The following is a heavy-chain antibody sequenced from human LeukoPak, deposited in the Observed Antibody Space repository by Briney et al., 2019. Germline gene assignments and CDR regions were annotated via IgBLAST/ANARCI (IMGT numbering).Heavy chain of an antibody. CDR2: IYYSGST. D-gene: IGHD4-17*01. Sequence: SETLSLTRTVSGGSVNSGSYYWSWIRQPPGKGLERIGYIYYSGSTNYNPSLKSRVTISADTSKNQFSLKLSSVTAADTAVYYCARDSTGLRTFDYWGQGTLVTVSS. V-gene: IGHV4-61*01. J-gene: IGHJ4*02. CDR1: GGSVNSGSYY. CDR3: ARDSTGLRTFDY.